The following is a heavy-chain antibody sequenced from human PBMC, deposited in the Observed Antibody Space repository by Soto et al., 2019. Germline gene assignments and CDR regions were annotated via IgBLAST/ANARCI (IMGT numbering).Heavy chain of an antibody. Sequence: GASVKVSCKASGYTFTSHDITWVRQATGQGLEWMGWMNPNRGNTGYAQKFQGRLTMTRSTSISTAYMELSNLRSEDTAVYYCVRGYPYSSGPWVQGTLVTVSS. D-gene: IGHD3-22*01. V-gene: IGHV1-8*01. J-gene: IGHJ5*02. CDR1: GYTFTSHD. CDR2: MNPNRGNT. CDR3: VRGYPYSSGP.